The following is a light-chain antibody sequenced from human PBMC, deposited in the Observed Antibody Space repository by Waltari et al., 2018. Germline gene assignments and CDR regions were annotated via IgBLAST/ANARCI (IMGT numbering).Light chain of an antibody. CDR3: SSYAGSSKGV. Sequence: QSALSQPAPVARSPRQSITISCTGPRSDAGNYQRVSWYQQHPGKAPKLMIYAVSKRPSGVSDRFSGSKSGDMASLTISGLQPEDEAEYFCSSYAGSSKGVFGGGTKVTVL. V-gene: IGLV2-23*02. J-gene: IGLJ2*01. CDR1: RSDAGNYQR. CDR2: AVS.